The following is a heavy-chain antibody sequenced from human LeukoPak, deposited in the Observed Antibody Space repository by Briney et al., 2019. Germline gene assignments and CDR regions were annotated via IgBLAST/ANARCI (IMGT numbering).Heavy chain of an antibody. CDR3: ARAAGYNYEGYFDF. D-gene: IGHD5-24*01. CDR1: GVSINSYY. V-gene: IGHV4-59*01. CDR2: IYFSGNT. Sequence: PSETLSLTCTVSGVSINSYYWSWIRQPPGKGLEWIGYIYFSGNTYYNPSLKSRVTISVDTSKNQFSLQLGSVTAADTAVYYCARAAGYNYEGYFDFWGQGTLVTVSS. J-gene: IGHJ4*02.